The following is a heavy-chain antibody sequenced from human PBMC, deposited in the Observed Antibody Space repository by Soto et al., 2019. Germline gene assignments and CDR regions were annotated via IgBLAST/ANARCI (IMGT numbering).Heavy chain of an antibody. CDR2: IYYSGST. D-gene: IGHD1-7*01. V-gene: IGHV4-59*01. CDR1: GGSISSYY. CDR3: ARDRLELTY. J-gene: IGHJ4*02. Sequence: SETLSLTCTVSGGSISSYYWSWIRQPPGKGLEWIGYIYYSGSTNYNPSLESRVTISVDTSKNQFSLKLSSVTAADTAVYYCARDRLELTYWGQGTLVTVSS.